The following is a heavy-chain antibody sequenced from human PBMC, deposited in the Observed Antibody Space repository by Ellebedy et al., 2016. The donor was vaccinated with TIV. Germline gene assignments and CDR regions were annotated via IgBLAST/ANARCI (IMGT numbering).Heavy chain of an antibody. CDR2: ISPYNGRT. CDR1: GYTLISYP. D-gene: IGHD6-6*01. V-gene: IGHV1-18*04. CDR3: ARDKGTSSSLDY. J-gene: IGHJ4*02. Sequence: AASVKVSCKASGYTLISYPITWVRQAPGQGLEWMGWISPYNGRTNYAQRFQGRVTMTSDRSTNTVYMDLRSLTSADTAVYFCARDKGTSSSLDYWGQGTLVSVSS.